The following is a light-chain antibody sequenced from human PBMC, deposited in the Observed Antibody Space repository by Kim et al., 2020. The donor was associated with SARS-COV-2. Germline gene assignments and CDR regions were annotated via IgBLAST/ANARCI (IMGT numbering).Light chain of an antibody. V-gene: IGKV3-15*01. J-gene: IGKJ1*01. Sequence: GYRATLCCRPSQSVDIHLAWYQQTPGQAPRLLIYDTSTRPTGIPGRFSGSWSGTEFTLTISSLQSEDFAIYYCQQYKNWPPWTFGQGTKVDIK. CDR3: QQYKNWPPWT. CDR1: QSVDIH. CDR2: DTS.